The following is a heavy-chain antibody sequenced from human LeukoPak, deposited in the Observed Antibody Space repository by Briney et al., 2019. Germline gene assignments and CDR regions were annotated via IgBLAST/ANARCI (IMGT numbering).Heavy chain of an antibody. CDR2: ISSSSSSTI. CDR1: GFTFSSYS. V-gene: IGHV3-48*01. J-gene: IGHJ4*02. Sequence: SGGSLRLSCAASGFTFSSYSMNWVRQAPGKGLEWVSYISSSSSSTIYYADSVKGRFTISRDNAKNPLYLQMNSLRAEDTAVYYCARSFGAMVRGVLDYWGQGTLVTVSS. CDR3: ARSFGAMVRGVLDY. D-gene: IGHD3-10*01.